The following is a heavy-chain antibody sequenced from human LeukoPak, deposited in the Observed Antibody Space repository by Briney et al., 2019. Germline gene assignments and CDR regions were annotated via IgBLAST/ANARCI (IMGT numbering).Heavy chain of an antibody. CDR3: AREGVDVVVAATPVSWFDP. D-gene: IGHD2-15*01. V-gene: IGHV4-31*03. CDR2: IYYSGST. CDR1: GGSISSGGYY. J-gene: IGHJ5*02. Sequence: PSETLSLTCTVSGGSISSGGYYWGWIRQHPGKGLEWIGYIYYSGSTYYNPSLKSRVTISVDTSKNQFSLKLSSVTAADTAVYYCAREGVDVVVAATPVSWFDPWGQGTLVTVSS.